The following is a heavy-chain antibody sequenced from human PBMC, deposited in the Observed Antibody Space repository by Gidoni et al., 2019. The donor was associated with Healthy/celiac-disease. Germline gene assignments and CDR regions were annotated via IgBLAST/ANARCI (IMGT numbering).Heavy chain of an antibody. V-gene: IGHV4-34*01. D-gene: IGHD6-19*01. CDR2: INHSGST. CDR1: GGSFSGYY. CDR3: ASGKGWEHAFDI. Sequence: QVQLQQWGAGLLKPSETLSLTCAVYGGSFSGYYWSWIRQPPGKGLEWIGEINHSGSTNYNPSLKSRVTISVDTSKNQFSLKLSSVTAAETAVYYCASGKGWEHAFDIWGQGTMVTVSS. J-gene: IGHJ3*02.